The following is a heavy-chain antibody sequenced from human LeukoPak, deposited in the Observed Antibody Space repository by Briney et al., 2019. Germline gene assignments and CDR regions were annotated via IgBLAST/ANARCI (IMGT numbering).Heavy chain of an antibody. V-gene: IGHV3-30*01. CDR2: ISYDGSDQ. Sequence: GGSLRLSCAASGFTITTYAIHWLRQAPGKGPEWVARISYDGSDQCYADSVKGRFTISRDDPKNTVFLQMNSLRLEDTATYYCARPHSGTHGTFHIWGQGTVVTVSS. D-gene: IGHD1-26*01. CDR1: GFTITTYA. CDR3: ARPHSGTHGTFHI. J-gene: IGHJ3*02.